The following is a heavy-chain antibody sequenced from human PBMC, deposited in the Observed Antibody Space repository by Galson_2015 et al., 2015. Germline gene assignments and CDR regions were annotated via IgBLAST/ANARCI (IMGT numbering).Heavy chain of an antibody. D-gene: IGHD3-10*01. V-gene: IGHV4-61*02. CDR3: ARELVTGSGSRGYYYNGMDV. CDR2: IYTSGST. Sequence: TLSLTCTVSGGSINSGTHYWTWIRQPAGKGLEWIGRIYTSGSTDYNPSLKGRVSISADQSNDQFSLKLSSVTAADTAVYYCARELVTGSGSRGYYYNGMDVWGQGTTVTVSS. J-gene: IGHJ6*02. CDR1: GGSINSGTHY.